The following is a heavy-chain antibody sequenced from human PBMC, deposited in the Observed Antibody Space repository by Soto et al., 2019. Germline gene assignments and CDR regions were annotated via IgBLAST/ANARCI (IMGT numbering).Heavy chain of an antibody. J-gene: IGHJ6*02. Sequence: PGGSLRLSCAASGFTFSSYDMHWVRQATGEGLEWVSAIGTAGDTYYPGSVKGRFTISRENAKNSLYLQMNSLRAGDTAVYYCARAPLRYCSSTSCYEGGYYYYYYGMDVWGQGTTVTVSS. CDR2: IGTAGDT. V-gene: IGHV3-13*01. CDR3: ARAPLRYCSSTSCYEGGYYYYYYGMDV. D-gene: IGHD2-2*01. CDR1: GFTFSSYD.